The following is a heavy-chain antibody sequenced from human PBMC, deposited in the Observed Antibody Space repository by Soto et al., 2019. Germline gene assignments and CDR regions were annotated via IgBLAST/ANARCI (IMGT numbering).Heavy chain of an antibody. CDR2: ISYDGSNK. Sequence: GGTLRLPCAASGFTFSRYGMHSVRQAPGKGLEWEAVISYDGSNKYYADSVKGRFTISRDNSKNTLYLQMNSLRAEDTAVYYCAKLDATYYDPYWGQGTLVTVSS. V-gene: IGHV3-30*18. J-gene: IGHJ4*02. CDR1: GFTFSRYG. CDR3: AKLDATYYDPY. D-gene: IGHD3-3*01.